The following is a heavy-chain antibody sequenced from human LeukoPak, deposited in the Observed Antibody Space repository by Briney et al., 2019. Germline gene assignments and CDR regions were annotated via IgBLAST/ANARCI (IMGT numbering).Heavy chain of an antibody. Sequence: XTLXXTXAVYGGSFSGYYWSWIRQPPGKGLEWIGEINHSGSTNYNPSLKSRVTISVDTSKNQFSLKLSSVTAADTAVYYCAXSXXSGXYYNLNDYWGQGTLVTVSS. V-gene: IGHV4-34*01. D-gene: IGHD3-10*01. CDR3: AXSXXSGXYYNLNDY. CDR1: GGSFSGYY. J-gene: IGHJ4*02. CDR2: INHSGST.